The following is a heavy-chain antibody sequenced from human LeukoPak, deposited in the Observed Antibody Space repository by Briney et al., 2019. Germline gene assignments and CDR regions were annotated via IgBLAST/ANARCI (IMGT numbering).Heavy chain of an antibody. CDR2: ISSSGSTI. J-gene: IGHJ4*02. D-gene: IGHD3-22*01. V-gene: IGHV3-11*04. CDR3: AREYLGYYDDSGYPFVN. Sequence: GGSLRLSCAASGFTFSDYYMSWIRQAPGKGLEWVSYISSSGSTIYYADSLKGRFTISRDNAKNSLYLQMNSLRAKDTAVYYCAREYLGYYDDSGYPFVNWGQGTLVTVSS. CDR1: GFTFSDYY.